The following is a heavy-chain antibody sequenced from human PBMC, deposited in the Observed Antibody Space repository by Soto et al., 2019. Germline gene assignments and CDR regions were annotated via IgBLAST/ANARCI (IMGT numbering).Heavy chain of an antibody. J-gene: IGHJ6*02. CDR3: ARSQGSSTSLEIYYYYYYGMDV. V-gene: IGHV1-69*13. CDR1: GGTFGSYA. Sequence: SVKVSCKASGGTFGSYASSWVRQAPGQGLEWMGGIIPIPGTANYAQKFQGRVTIAADESTSTAYMELSSLRSEDTAVYYCARSQGSSTSLEIYYYYYYGMDVWGQGTTVTVSS. CDR2: IIPIPGTA. D-gene: IGHD2-2*01.